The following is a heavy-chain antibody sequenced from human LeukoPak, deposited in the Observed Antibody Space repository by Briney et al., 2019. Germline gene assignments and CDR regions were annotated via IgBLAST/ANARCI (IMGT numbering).Heavy chain of an antibody. CDR2: MNPNTGNA. J-gene: IGHJ3*02. V-gene: IGHV1-8*01. CDR3: ARCTGGDCGGAFDM. Sequence: ASVTVPCKTSGNTFTSYDINWLRQAAGQGLEWMGWMNPNTGNADSAQKFQGRVTMTSNISISTAYMELSSLRSEDTALYYCARCTGGDCGGAFDMWGQGTMVTVSS. CDR1: GNTFTSYD. D-gene: IGHD2-21*02.